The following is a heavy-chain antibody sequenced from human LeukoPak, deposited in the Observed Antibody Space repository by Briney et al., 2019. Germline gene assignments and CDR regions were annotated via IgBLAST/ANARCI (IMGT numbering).Heavy chain of an antibody. Sequence: PGGSLRLSCAASGFTFSSYSMNWVRQAPGKGLEWVSFISSSSSYIYYADSVKGRFTISRDNAKNSLYLQMNSLRAEDTAVYYCARVDGQRLTGYRGFDPWGQGTLVTVSS. J-gene: IGHJ5*02. V-gene: IGHV3-21*01. CDR2: ISSSSSYI. CDR1: GFTFSSYS. D-gene: IGHD3-9*01. CDR3: ARVDGQRLTGYRGFDP.